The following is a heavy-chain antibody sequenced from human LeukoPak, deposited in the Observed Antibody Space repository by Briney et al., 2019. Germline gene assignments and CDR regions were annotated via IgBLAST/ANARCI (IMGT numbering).Heavy chain of an antibody. V-gene: IGHV1-3*01. CDR1: GYTFTNYA. CDR3: AREGAADVFDC. J-gene: IGHJ4*02. D-gene: IGHD2-15*01. CDR2: INAGNGNT. Sequence: ASVKVSCKASGYTFTNYAMHWVRQAPGQRLEWMGWINAGNGNTKYSQKFQGRVTITRDTSASTAYMELSSLRSEDTAVYYCAREGAADVFDCWGQGTLVTVSS.